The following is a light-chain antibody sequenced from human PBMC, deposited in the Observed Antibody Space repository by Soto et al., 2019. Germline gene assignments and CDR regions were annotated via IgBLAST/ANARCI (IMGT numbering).Light chain of an antibody. CDR2: AAS. CDR1: QNIRFN. CDR3: HQYDNWPGA. Sequence: DILLTQSPGTLSLSAGERATLSCRASQNIRFNLAWYQQKPGQAPRLLISAASTRATGIPARFSGSGSGTEFTLTISSLQSEDFAIYYCHQYDNWPGAFGQGTKVDIK. J-gene: IGKJ1*01. V-gene: IGKV3-15*01.